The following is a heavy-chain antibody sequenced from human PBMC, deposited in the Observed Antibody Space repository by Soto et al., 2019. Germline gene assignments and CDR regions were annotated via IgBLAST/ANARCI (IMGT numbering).Heavy chain of an antibody. Sequence: GPTLGNPTQTLTLTCTFSGFSLSSSGMCVSWIRQPPGKALEWLALIDWDDDKYYSTSLKTRLTISKDTSKNQVVLTMTNMEPVDTATYYCARSTTVTTPVDVWGQGTMVTVSS. CDR1: GFSLSSSGMC. D-gene: IGHD4-17*01. CDR2: IDWDDDK. CDR3: ARSTTVTTPVDV. J-gene: IGHJ6*02. V-gene: IGHV2-70*01.